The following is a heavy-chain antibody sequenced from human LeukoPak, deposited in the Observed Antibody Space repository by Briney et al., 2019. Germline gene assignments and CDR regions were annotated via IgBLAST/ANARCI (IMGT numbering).Heavy chain of an antibody. CDR3: ARGTTVTPGVDY. CDR1: GYSISSGYY. V-gene: IGHV3-21*01. J-gene: IGHJ4*02. D-gene: IGHD1-1*01. Sequence: ETLSLTCTVSGYSISSGYYWGWIRQPPGKGLEWVSSISSSSSYIYYADSVKGRFTISRDNAKNSLYLQMNSLRAEDTAVYYCARGTTVTPGVDYWGQGTLVTVSS. CDR2: ISSSSSYI.